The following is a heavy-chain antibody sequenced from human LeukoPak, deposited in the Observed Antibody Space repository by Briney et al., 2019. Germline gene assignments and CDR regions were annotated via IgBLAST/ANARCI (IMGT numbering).Heavy chain of an antibody. Sequence: KTSETLSLTCAVYGGSFSGYYWSWIRQPPGRGLEWIGSIYHSGSSYYNPSLKSRVTISVDTSKNQFSLKLSSVTAADTAVYYCASSHPRRYFDYWGQGTLVTVSS. V-gene: IGHV4-34*01. CDR1: GGSFSGYY. CDR2: IYHSGSS. J-gene: IGHJ4*02. CDR3: ASSHPRRYFDY.